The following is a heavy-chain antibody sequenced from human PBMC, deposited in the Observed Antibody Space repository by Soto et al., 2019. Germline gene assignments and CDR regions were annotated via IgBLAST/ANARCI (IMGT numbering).Heavy chain of an antibody. V-gene: IGHV3-7*01. J-gene: IGHJ6*02. D-gene: IGHD1-1*01. CDR2: IKQDGSEK. CDR1: GFTFSSYW. Sequence: GGSLRLSCAASGFTFSSYWMSWVRQAPGKGLEWVANIKQDGSEKYYVDSVKGRFTISRDNAKNSLYLQMNSLRAEDMAVYYCARGNDYYYYGMDVWGQGTTVTVSS. CDR3: ARGNDYYYYGMDV.